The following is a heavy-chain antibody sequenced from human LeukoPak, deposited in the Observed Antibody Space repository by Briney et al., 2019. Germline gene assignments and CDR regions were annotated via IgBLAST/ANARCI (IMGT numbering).Heavy chain of an antibody. CDR3: ARKYYYDSRGYNYYYGMDV. V-gene: IGHV3-30-3*01. J-gene: IGHJ6*02. Sequence: PGRSLRLSCAASGFTFSSYAMHWVRQAPGKGLEWVAVISYDGSNKYYADSVKGRFTISRDNSKNTLYLQMNSLRAEDTAVYYCARKYYYDSRGYNYYYGMDVWGQGTTVTVSS. CDR2: ISYDGSNK. D-gene: IGHD3-22*01. CDR1: GFTFSSYA.